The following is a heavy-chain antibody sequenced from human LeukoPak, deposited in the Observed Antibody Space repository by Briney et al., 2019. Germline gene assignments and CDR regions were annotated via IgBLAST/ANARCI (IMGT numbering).Heavy chain of an antibody. D-gene: IGHD3-3*01. J-gene: IGHJ6*03. CDR2: INPSSGGT. CDR3: ARYITIFGVVTYTHMDV. Sequence: ASVKVSCKASGYTFTGYYMHWVRQAPGQGLEWMGWINPSSGGTNYAQKFQGRVTMTRDTSISTAYMELSRLRSDDTAVYYCARYITIFGVVTYTHMDVWGKGTTVTVSS. CDR1: GYTFTGYY. V-gene: IGHV1-2*02.